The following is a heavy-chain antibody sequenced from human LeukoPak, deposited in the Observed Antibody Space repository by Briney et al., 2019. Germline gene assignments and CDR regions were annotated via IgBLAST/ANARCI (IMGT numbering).Heavy chain of an antibody. J-gene: IGHJ4*02. CDR3: VRERDIGTGFDY. V-gene: IGHV3-21*01. D-gene: IGHD5-12*01. Sequence: SGGSLRLSCAASGFSFSSYNMNWVRQAPGKGLEWVSSISPSSNYIYYADSMKGRFTISRDNAKNSLYLQMSSLRVEDTAVFYCVRERDIGTGFDYWGQGTLVTVSS. CDR1: GFSFSSYN. CDR2: ISPSSNYI.